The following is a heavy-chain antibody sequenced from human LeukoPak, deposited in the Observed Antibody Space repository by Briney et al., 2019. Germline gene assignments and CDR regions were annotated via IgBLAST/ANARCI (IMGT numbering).Heavy chain of an antibody. D-gene: IGHD2-15*01. J-gene: IGHJ4*02. Sequence: GGSLRLSCAASGFTFSTYALSWVRQAPGKGLEWVSAISNSGGDTYYADSVKGRFTISRDNSKNTLYLQMNSLRAEDTAVYYCIGGYCSSRSCYVFDYWGQGTLVTVSA. CDR1: GFTFSTYA. V-gene: IGHV3-23*01. CDR3: IGGYCSSRSCYVFDY. CDR2: ISNSGGDT.